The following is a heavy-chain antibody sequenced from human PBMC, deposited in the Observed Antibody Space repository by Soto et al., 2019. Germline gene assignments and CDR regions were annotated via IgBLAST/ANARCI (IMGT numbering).Heavy chain of an antibody. CDR3: TTDHHSSGAFDY. V-gene: IGHV3-23*01. Sequence: GGSLRLSCAASGFTFSSYAMSWVRQAPGKGLEWVSAISGSGGSTYYADSVKSRFTISRDNSKNTLYLQMNSLKTEDTAVYYCTTDHHSSGAFDYWGQGTLVTVSS. D-gene: IGHD3-22*01. J-gene: IGHJ4*02. CDR1: GFTFSSYA. CDR2: ISGSGGST.